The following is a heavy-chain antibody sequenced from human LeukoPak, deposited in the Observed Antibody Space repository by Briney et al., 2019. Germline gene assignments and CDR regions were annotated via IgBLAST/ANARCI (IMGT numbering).Heavy chain of an antibody. CDR2: IIPIFGTA. V-gene: IGHV1-69*13. J-gene: IGHJ5*02. D-gene: IGHD3-22*01. CDR3: ARDLYDSSGYYSNWLDP. Sequence: GASVKVSCKASGGTFSSYAISWVRQAPGQGLEWMGGIIPIFGTANYAQKFQGRVTITADESTSTAYMELSSLRSEDTAVYYCARDLYDSSGYYSNWLDPWGQGTLVTVSS. CDR1: GGTFSSYA.